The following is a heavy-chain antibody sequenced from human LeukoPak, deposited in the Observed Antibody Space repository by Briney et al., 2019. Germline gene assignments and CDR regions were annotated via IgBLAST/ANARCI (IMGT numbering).Heavy chain of an antibody. Sequence: PSETLSLTCTVSGGSISSYYWSWIRQPPGKGLEWIGSIYYSGSTYYNPSLKSRVTISVDTSKNQFSLKLSSVTAADTAVYYCARHVDPNRHFDYWGQGTLVTVSS. CDR1: GGSISSYY. CDR3: ARHVDPNRHFDY. CDR2: IYYSGST. V-gene: IGHV4-39*01. D-gene: IGHD1-14*01. J-gene: IGHJ4*02.